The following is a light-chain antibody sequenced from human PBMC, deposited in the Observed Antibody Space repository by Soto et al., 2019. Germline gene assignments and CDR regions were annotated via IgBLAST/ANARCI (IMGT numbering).Light chain of an antibody. J-gene: IGKJ4*01. CDR2: GAS. V-gene: IGKV3-20*01. CDR3: HQYDSSPLT. Sequence: IVLTQSPGTLSLSPGERAPLSCRASQSVSSSYLAWYQQKPGQAPRLLIDGASSRATGIPDRFSGSGSRIEVTLTISRLEPEDFAVYYCHQYDSSPLTCGGGTKVEIK. CDR1: QSVSSSY.